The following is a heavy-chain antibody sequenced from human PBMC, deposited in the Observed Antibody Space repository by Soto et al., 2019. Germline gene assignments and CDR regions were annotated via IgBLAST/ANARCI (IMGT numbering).Heavy chain of an antibody. V-gene: IGHV3-48*02. D-gene: IGHD4-17*01. CDR3: ARHRGTVTNDVGQDYGMDV. J-gene: IGHJ6*02. CDR1: GFTFSAYN. CDR2: ISTGGNTI. Sequence: EVHLVEYGGALVPPGGSLRLSCAASGFTFSAYNMNWVRQAPGKGLEWVAYISTGGNTIYYADSVKGRFTCSRDNAAQSVYLQMNSLRHEDAAVYYCARHRGTVTNDVGQDYGMDVWGQGTTVTVSS.